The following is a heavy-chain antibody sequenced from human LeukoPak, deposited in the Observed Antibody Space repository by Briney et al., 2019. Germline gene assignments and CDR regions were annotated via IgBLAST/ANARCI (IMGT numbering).Heavy chain of an antibody. CDR3: SREGEGEDGTGHHNWYFDL. CDR1: GCIFTRYG. CDR2: ISPYNANT. J-gene: IGHJ2*01. V-gene: IGHV1-18*01. Sequence: ASVKVSCKASGCIFTRYGISWVRQAPGQGLEWMGWISPYNANTKYAQKFQGRVTMTTDTSTSTAYMELRSLRSDDTAMYYCSREGEGEDGTGHHNWYFDLWGRGTLVTVSS. D-gene: IGHD2-8*02.